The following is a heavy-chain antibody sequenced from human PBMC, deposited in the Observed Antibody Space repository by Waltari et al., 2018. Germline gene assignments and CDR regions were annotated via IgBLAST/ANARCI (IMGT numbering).Heavy chain of an antibody. CDR2: IYPGDSDT. J-gene: IGHJ6*02. Sequence: EVQLVQSGAEVKKPGESLKISCKGSGYSFTSYWSGWVRQMPGQALEWMGIIYPGDSDTRYSPSFQGQVTISADKSISTAYLQWSSLKASDTAMYYCAVHSYYDILTGYSSYGMDVWGQGTTVTVSS. CDR1: GYSFTSYW. CDR3: AVHSYYDILTGYSSYGMDV. V-gene: IGHV5-51*03. D-gene: IGHD3-9*01.